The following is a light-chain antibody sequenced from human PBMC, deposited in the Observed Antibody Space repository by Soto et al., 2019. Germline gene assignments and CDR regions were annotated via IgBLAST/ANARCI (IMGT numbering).Light chain of an antibody. V-gene: IGKV3-15*01. CDR2: GAS. CDR3: QHYNNWLGT. J-gene: IGKJ4*01. Sequence: EIVMTQSPATLSVSRGERATLSCRANQAISSNVAWYQQKPGQAPRLLTYGASTRATGIPDRFSGSGSGTEFTLTISSLQSEDFAVYYCQHYNNWLGTFGGGTKVDIK. CDR1: QAISSN.